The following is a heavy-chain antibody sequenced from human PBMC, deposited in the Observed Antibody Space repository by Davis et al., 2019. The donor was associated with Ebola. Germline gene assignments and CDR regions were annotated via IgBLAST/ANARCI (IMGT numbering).Heavy chain of an antibody. Sequence: AASVKVSCKASGYTFSTYGISWVRQAPGQGLEWLGWISAYNGNTNYVEKLQGRVTMTTDTSTSTAYMELRSLRSDDTAVYYCARLGTLVRGVVIYGNYFDYWGQGTLVTVSS. J-gene: IGHJ4*02. CDR3: ARLGTLVRGVVIYGNYFDY. V-gene: IGHV1-18*01. D-gene: IGHD3-10*01. CDR2: ISAYNGNT. CDR1: GYTFSTYG.